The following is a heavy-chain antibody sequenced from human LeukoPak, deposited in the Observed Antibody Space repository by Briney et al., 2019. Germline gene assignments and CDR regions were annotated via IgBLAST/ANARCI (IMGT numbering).Heavy chain of an antibody. J-gene: IGHJ4*02. CDR2: IYHSGST. D-gene: IGHD3-3*01. Sequence: SETLSLTCTVSGYSISSGYYWGWIRQPPGKGLEWIGSIYHSGSTYYNPSLKSRVTISVDTSKNQFSLKLSSVTAADTAVYYCASTHNYDFWSGYYYWGQGTLVTVSS. V-gene: IGHV4-38-2*02. CDR3: ASTHNYDFWSGYYY. CDR1: GYSISSGYY.